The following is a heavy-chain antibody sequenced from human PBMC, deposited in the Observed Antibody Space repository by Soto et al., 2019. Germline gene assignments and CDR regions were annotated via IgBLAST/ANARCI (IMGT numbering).Heavy chain of an antibody. J-gene: IGHJ6*02. D-gene: IGHD3-22*01. CDR1: GFTFSSYA. CDR3: AKVVITTAYYYYGMDV. V-gene: IGHV3-23*01. CDR2: ISGSGGST. Sequence: GGSLRLSCAASGFTFSSYAMSWVRQAPGKGLEWVSAISGSGGSTYYADSVKGRFTISRDNSKNTLYLQMNSLRAEDTAVYYCAKVVITTAYYYYGMDVWGQGTTVTVSS.